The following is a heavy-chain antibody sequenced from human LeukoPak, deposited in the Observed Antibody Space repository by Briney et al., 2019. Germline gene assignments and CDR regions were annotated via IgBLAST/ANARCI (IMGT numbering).Heavy chain of an antibody. D-gene: IGHD1-26*01. CDR3: ARHSRSGELEVDY. J-gene: IGHJ4*02. V-gene: IGHV4-39*01. Sequence: GSLRLSCAASGFTFSSYSMNWVRQAPGKGLEWIGSIYYSGSTYYNPSLKSRVTISVDTSKNQFSLKLSSVTAADTAVYYCARHSRSGELEVDYWGQGTLVTVSS. CDR2: IYYSGST. CDR1: GFTFSSYSMN.